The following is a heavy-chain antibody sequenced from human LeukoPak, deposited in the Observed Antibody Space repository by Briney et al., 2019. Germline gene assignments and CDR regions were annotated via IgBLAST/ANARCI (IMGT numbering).Heavy chain of an antibody. J-gene: IGHJ4*02. CDR2: VDWSGGRT. D-gene: IGHD1-26*01. Sequence: GGSLRLSCAASGFTFDDYGMSWVRQDPGRRLEWVSTVDWSGGRTSYADSVKGRFTISRDNAKNSLYLQMNSLRAEDTALYFCVRSRSYYFDYWGQGTLVTVPS. CDR1: GFTFDDYG. V-gene: IGHV3-20*04. CDR3: VRSRSYYFDY.